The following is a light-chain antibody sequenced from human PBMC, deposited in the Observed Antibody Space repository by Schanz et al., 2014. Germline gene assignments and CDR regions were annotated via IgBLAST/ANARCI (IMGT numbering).Light chain of an antibody. CDR1: QSVGSS. Sequence: EIVMTQSPGTLSVSPGEGATLSCRASQSVGSSLAWYQQKPGQGPRLLIYGASTRAIGIPARFSGSGSGTEFTLTISSLQSEDFAVYYCQQYGSSPWTFGQGTKVEIK. CDR3: QQYGSSPWT. V-gene: IGKV3-15*01. CDR2: GAS. J-gene: IGKJ1*01.